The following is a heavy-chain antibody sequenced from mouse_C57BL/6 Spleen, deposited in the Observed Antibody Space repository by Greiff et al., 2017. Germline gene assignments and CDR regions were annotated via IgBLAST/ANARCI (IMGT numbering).Heavy chain of an antibody. CDR1: GFTFSSYA. V-gene: IGHV5-4*03. Sequence: DVMLVESGGGLVKPGGSLKLSCAASGFTFSSYAMSWVRQTPEKRLEWVATISDGGSYTYYPDNVKGRFTISRDNAKNNLYLQMSHLKSEDTAMYYCARVRDGYSWYFDVWGTGTTVTVSS. D-gene: IGHD2-3*01. J-gene: IGHJ1*03. CDR2: ISDGGSYT. CDR3: ARVRDGYSWYFDV.